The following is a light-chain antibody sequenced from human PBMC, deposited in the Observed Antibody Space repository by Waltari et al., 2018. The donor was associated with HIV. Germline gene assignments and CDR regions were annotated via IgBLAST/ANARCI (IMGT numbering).Light chain of an antibody. CDR1: QSISTY. CDR3: QQSYSRPYT. V-gene: IGKV1-39*01. J-gene: IGKJ2*01. CDR2: TSS. Sequence: DIQMTQSPSSLSASVGDRATITCRASQSISTYLNWYHQRPGKVPKLLIHTSSTLQSGVPSRFSGDTSGTDFTLTISSLQPEDFATYFCQQSYSRPYTFGQGTKLDI.